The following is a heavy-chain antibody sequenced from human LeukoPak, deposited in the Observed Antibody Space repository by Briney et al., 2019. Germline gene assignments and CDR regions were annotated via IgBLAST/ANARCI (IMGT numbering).Heavy chain of an antibody. CDR2: ISGNGGGT. CDR3: AKGGSVTAPDDAFGI. V-gene: IGHV3-23*01. D-gene: IGHD5/OR15-5a*01. Sequence: GGSLRPSCAASGFTFSTYAMIWVRQAPGKGLEWVSVISGNGGGTYFADSVKGRFTISRDNSKNTLYLQMNSLRAEDTAIYYCAKGGSVTAPDDAFGIWGQGTMVTVSS. J-gene: IGHJ3*02. CDR1: GFTFSTYA.